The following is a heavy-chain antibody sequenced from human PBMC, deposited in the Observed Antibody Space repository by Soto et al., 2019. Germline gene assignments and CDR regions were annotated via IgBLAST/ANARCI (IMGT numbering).Heavy chain of an antibody. CDR1: GGSFSSYF. D-gene: IGHD3-22*01. CDR2: IYHSGST. CDR3: YESVGT. Sequence: HVQLQESGPGLVKPSETLSLTCSVSGGSFSSYFWGWIRQPPGKGLEWIGHIYHSGSTNYNSPPKSRATISVDTSKNQFSLKLTSVTAADTAVYYCYESVGTWGQGTLVIVSS. V-gene: IGHV4-59*01. J-gene: IGHJ5*02.